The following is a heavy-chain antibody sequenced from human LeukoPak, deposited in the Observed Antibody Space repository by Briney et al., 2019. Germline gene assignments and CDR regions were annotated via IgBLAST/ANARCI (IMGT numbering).Heavy chain of an antibody. CDR2: ISWNSGSI. D-gene: IGHD4-17*01. V-gene: IGHV3-9*03. J-gene: IGHJ4*02. Sequence: GRSLRLSCAASGFTFDDYAMHWVRQAPGKGLEWVSGISWNSGSIGYADSVKGRFTISRDNAKSSLYLQMNSLRAEDMALYYCAKAGHGDYIDYWGQGTLVTVSS. CDR1: GFTFDDYA. CDR3: AKAGHGDYIDY.